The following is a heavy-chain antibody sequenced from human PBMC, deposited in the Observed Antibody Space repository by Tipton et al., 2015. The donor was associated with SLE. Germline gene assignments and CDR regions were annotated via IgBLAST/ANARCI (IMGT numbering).Heavy chain of an antibody. V-gene: IGHV4-34*01. J-gene: IGHJ2*01. CDR1: GGSFSGYY. Sequence: TLSLTCAVYGGSFSGYYWSWIRQPPGKGLEWIGEINHSGSTNYNPSLKSRVTISVDTSKNQFSLKLSSVTAADTAVYYCARDSGRPSGWYLEFWGRGALVSFSS. CDR2: INHSGST. D-gene: IGHD1-26*01. CDR3: ARDSGRPSGWYLEF.